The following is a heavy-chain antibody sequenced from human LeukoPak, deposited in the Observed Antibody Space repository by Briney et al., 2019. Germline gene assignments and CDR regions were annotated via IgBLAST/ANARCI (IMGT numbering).Heavy chain of an antibody. D-gene: IGHD4-17*01. J-gene: IGHJ3*01. CDR2: ISTSGSSV. Sequence: GGSLRLSCAASGFTFSDYSMNWVRQAPGKGLEWVSYISTSGSSVFYAGSVQGRFTISRDNAKNSLYLQMNSLRAEDTAVYYCVRGDYETFDVWGQGTMVTVSS. CDR1: GFTFSDYS. V-gene: IGHV3-48*01. CDR3: VRGDYETFDV.